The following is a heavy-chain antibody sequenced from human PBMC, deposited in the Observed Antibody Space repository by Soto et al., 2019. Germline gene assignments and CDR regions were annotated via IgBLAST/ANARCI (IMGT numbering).Heavy chain of an antibody. CDR1: GYSFTTYW. J-gene: IGHJ4*02. V-gene: IGHV5-10-1*01. D-gene: IGHD6-13*01. Sequence: LGESLKISCQASGYSFTTYWISWVRQMPGKGLECMGRIDPTDSYTNYSPSFQGHVTISADKSISTAYLQWSSLKASDTAMYYCARLQAAAGDNDLTFDYWGQGTLVTVSS. CDR3: ARLQAAAGDNDLTFDY. CDR2: IDPTDSYT.